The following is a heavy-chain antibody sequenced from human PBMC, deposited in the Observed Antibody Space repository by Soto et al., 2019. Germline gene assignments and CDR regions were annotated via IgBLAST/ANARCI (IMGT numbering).Heavy chain of an antibody. CDR3: AKDISSGPSEAVRLLYYYMDV. V-gene: IGHV3-9*01. CDR2: ISWNSGSI. CDR1: GFTFDDYA. Sequence: GGSLRLSCAASGFTFDDYAMHWVRQAPGKGLEWVSGISWNSGSIGYADSVKGRFTISRDNAKNSLYLQMNSLRAEDTALYYCAKDISSGPSEAVRLLYYYMDVWGKGTTVTVSS. D-gene: IGHD6-19*01. J-gene: IGHJ6*03.